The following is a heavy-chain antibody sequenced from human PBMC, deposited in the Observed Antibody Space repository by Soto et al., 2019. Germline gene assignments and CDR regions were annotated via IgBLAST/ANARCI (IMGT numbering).Heavy chain of an antibody. D-gene: IGHD6-19*01. CDR1: GFTFSSYS. J-gene: IGHJ4*02. CDR2: ISSSSSYI. Sequence: PGGSLRLSCAASGFTFSSYSMNWVRQAPGKGLEWVSSISSSSSYIYYADSVKGRFTISRDNAKNSLYLQMNSLRAEDTAVYYCARDLAVAGPNFDYWGQGTLVTVSS. CDR3: ARDLAVAGPNFDY. V-gene: IGHV3-21*01.